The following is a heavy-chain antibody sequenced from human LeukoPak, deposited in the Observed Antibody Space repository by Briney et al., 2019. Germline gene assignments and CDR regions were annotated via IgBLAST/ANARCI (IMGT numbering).Heavy chain of an antibody. CDR2: INPNSGGT. J-gene: IGHJ4*02. Sequence: ASVKVSCKASGYTFTGYYMHWVRQAPGQGLEWMGWINPNSGGTNYEQKFQGRVTMTRDTSISTAYMELSRLRSDDTAVYYCARAGVRSGWYVNWGQGTLVTVSS. D-gene: IGHD6-19*01. CDR3: ARAGVRSGWYVN. CDR1: GYTFTGYY. V-gene: IGHV1-2*02.